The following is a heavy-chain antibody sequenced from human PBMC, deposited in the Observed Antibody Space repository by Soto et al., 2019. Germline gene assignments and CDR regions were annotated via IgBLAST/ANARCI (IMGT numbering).Heavy chain of an antibody. Sequence: SETLSLTCTVSGDSIISSDFYWGWVRQPPGKGLEWIGSIFYLGSSYYNPSLKSRVTMSVDTSKNQFSLRLRSVTAADTALYFCARVNPDYGLNWFDPWGQGTLVTVSS. CDR3: ARVNPDYGLNWFDP. J-gene: IGHJ5*02. CDR1: GDSIISSDFY. CDR2: IFYLGSS. D-gene: IGHD4-17*01. V-gene: IGHV4-39*01.